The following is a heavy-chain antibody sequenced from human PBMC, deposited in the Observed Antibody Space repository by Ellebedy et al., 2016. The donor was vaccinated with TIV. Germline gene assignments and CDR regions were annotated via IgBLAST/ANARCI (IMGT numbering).Heavy chain of an antibody. CDR1: GGTFSSYA. CDR3: ARGVYSGYDSHYYYGMDV. J-gene: IGHJ6*02. V-gene: IGHV1-69*13. Sequence: SVKVSXXASGGTFSSYAISWVRQAPGQGLEWMGGIIPIFGTANYAQKFQGRVTITADESTSTAYMELSSLRSEDTAVYYCARGVYSGYDSHYYYGMDVWGQGTTVTVSS. CDR2: IIPIFGTA. D-gene: IGHD5-12*01.